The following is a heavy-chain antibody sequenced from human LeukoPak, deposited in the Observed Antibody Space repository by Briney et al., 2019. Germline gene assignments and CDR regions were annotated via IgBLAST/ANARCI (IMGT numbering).Heavy chain of an antibody. D-gene: IGHD4-17*01. V-gene: IGHV3-53*01. CDR1: GFTVSGNY. J-gene: IGHJ4*02. Sequence: GGSLRLSCAASGFTVSGNYMSWVRQAPGKGLEWVSVIYSGGSTYYADSVKGRFTISRDNSKNTLYLQMNSLRAEDTAVYYCATTVTTAVAGTFDYWGQGTLVTVSS. CDR3: ATTVTTAVAGTFDY. CDR2: IYSGGST.